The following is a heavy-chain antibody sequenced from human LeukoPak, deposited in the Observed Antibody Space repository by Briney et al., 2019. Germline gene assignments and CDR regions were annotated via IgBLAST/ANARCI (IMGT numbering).Heavy chain of an antibody. CDR1: GYTFTIYY. CDR3: AILSSSWLDY. D-gene: IGHD6-13*01. Sequence: ASVTVSYKASGYTFTIYYMHWVRQAPGQELEGMGIINPSGGSTSYAQKFQGRVTMTRDTSTSTVYMELSSLRSEDTAVYYCAILSSSWLDYWGQGTLVTVSS. CDR2: INPSGGST. J-gene: IGHJ4*02. V-gene: IGHV1-46*01.